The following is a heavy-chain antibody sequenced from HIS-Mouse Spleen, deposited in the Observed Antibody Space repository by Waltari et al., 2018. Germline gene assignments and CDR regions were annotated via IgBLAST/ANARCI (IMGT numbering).Heavy chain of an antibody. V-gene: IGHV3-53*02. J-gene: IGHJ4*02. CDR1: GFTVSSNY. D-gene: IGHD3-10*01. CDR3: ARHYYYGSGSYYFDY. Sequence: EVQLVETGGGLIQPGGSLRLSCAASGFTVSSNYMSWVRQAPGKGRGWVYVIYSGGSQYYADSVKGRFTISRDNSKNTLYLQMNSLRAEDTAVYYCARHYYYGSGSYYFDYWGQGTLVTVSS. CDR2: IYSGGSQ.